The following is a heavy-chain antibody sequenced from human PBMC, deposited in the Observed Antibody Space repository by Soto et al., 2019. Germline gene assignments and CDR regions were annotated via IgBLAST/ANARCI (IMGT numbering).Heavy chain of an antibody. V-gene: IGHV1-69*13. D-gene: IGHD4-4*01. Sequence: SVKVSCKASGGTFSSYAISWVRQAPGQGLEWMGGIIPIFGTANYAQKFQGRVTITADESTSTAYMELSSLRSEDTAVYYCARAGVIVTTVFDYYYGMDVWGQGTTVTVSS. CDR1: GGTFSSYA. CDR3: ARAGVIVTTVFDYYYGMDV. J-gene: IGHJ6*02. CDR2: IIPIFGTA.